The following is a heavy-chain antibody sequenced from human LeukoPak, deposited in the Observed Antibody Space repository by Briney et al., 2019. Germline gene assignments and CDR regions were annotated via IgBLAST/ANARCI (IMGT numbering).Heavy chain of an antibody. CDR2: IYYSGST. CDR3: ARGFDCSSTSCLWFDP. D-gene: IGHD2-2*01. J-gene: IGHJ5*02. Sequence: SQTLSLTCTVSGGSLSSGDYYWRWHRQPPGKGLEWIGYIYYSGSTYYNPSLKSRVTISVDTSKNQFSLKLSSVTAADTAVYYCARGFDCSSTSCLWFDPWGQGTLVTVSS. CDR1: GGSLSSGDYY. V-gene: IGHV4-30-4*01.